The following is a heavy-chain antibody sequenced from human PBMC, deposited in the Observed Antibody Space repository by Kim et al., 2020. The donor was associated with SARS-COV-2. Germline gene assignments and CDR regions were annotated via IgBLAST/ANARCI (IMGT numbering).Heavy chain of an antibody. CDR2: ISYDGSSK. D-gene: IGHD6-19*01. V-gene: IGHV3-33*08. CDR3: ASEVAGTGTVFDF. J-gene: IGHJ1*01. Sequence: GGSLRLSCAASGFTFSTFGMHWVRQAPGKGLEWVPRISYDGSSKCYADSVKGRFTISRDNTKNMVCLQMNSLRAEDTAVYYCASEVAGTGTVFDFRGHG. CDR1: GFTFSTFG.